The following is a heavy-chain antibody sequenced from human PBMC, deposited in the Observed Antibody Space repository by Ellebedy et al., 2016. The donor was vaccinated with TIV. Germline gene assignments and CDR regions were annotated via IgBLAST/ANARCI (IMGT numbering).Heavy chain of an antibody. Sequence: MPSETLSLTCSVSGGSINSYYWTWIRQPPGQGLEWIGDIHHSGNTHIHPSLKSRVTLSLDTSKNQFSLYLSSVTAADTATYYCARDLGRYGMDVWGQGTTVTVSS. CDR3: ARDLGRYGMDV. V-gene: IGHV4-59*01. CDR2: IHHSGNT. CDR1: GGSINSYY. J-gene: IGHJ6*02.